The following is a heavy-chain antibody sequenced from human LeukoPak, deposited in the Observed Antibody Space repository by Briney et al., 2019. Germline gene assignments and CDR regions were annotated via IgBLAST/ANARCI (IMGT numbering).Heavy chain of an antibody. Sequence: SETLSLTCTVSGGSISSGSYYWSWIRQPAGKGLEWIGRIYPSGSTNYNPSLKSRVTISVDTSKNQFSLKLSSVTAADTAVYYCARDTPIAAAGSEFDYWGQGTLVTVSS. CDR2: IYPSGST. CDR1: GGSISSGSYY. D-gene: IGHD6-13*01. J-gene: IGHJ4*02. CDR3: ARDTPIAAAGSEFDY. V-gene: IGHV4-61*02.